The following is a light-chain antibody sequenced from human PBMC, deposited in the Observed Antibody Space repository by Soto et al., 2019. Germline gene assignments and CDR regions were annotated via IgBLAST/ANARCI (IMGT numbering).Light chain of an antibody. Sequence: DVVMTQSPLSLPVTLGQPASISCRSSQSLLFTNGNTFLNWFQRRPGQSSRRLIYQVSRRDSGVPDRFSGSGSGTDFTLKISRVEADDVGVYYCMQGTQLPFTFGGGTKVEIK. CDR2: QVS. CDR3: MQGTQLPFT. V-gene: IGKV2-30*01. CDR1: QSLLFTNGNTF. J-gene: IGKJ4*01.